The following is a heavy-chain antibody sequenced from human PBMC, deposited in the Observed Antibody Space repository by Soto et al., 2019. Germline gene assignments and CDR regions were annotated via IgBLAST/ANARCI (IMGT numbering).Heavy chain of an antibody. V-gene: IGHV4-4*02. D-gene: IGHD2-15*01. CDR1: GGSISSSNW. J-gene: IGHJ2*01. CDR2: IYHSGST. CDR3: HGGGSLTGYFDL. Sequence: QVQLQESGPGLVKPSGTLSLTCAVSGGSISSSNWWSWVRQPPGKGLEWIGEIYHSGSTNYNPSLKRRVTISVDKSKNPFSLKLSSVTAADTAVYYCHGGGSLTGYFDLWGRGTLVTVSS.